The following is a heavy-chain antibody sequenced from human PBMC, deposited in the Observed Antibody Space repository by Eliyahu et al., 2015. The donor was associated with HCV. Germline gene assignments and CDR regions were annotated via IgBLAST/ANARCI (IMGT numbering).Heavy chain of an antibody. CDR2: INPNSGGT. Sequence: QVQLVQSGAEVKKPGASVKVSCKASGYTFTGYYMHWVRQAPGQGLEWMGWINPNSGGTNYAQKFQGRVTMTRDTSISTAYMELSRLRSDDTAVYYCARQWGIVLMVYASSGFDPWGQGTLVTVSS. V-gene: IGHV1-2*02. CDR1: GYTFTGYY. J-gene: IGHJ5*02. CDR3: ARQWGIVLMVYASSGFDP. D-gene: IGHD2-8*01.